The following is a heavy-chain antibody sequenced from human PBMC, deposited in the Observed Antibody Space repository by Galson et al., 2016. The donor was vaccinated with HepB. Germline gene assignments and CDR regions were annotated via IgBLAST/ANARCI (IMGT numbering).Heavy chain of an antibody. J-gene: IGHJ5*02. CDR2: TYYRSKWYN. V-gene: IGHV6-1*01. CDR3: ARHPWLPGGA. Sequence: CAISGDSVSSNSAAWNWIRQSPSRGLEWLGRTYYRSKWYNDYAVSVKSRISINPDTSKNQFSLQPNSVTPEDTAVHYCARHPWLPGGAWGQGTLVTVSS. D-gene: IGHD5-12*01. CDR1: GDSVSSNSAA.